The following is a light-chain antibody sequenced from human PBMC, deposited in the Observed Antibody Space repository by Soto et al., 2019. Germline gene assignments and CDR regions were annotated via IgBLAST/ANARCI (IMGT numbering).Light chain of an antibody. J-gene: IGKJ2*01. CDR2: KAS. Sequence: DIQMTQSPSTLSASVGDRVTITCRASQSISSWLAWYQQKPGKAPKLLIYKASSLESGVPSRFSGSGSGTEFTLTISSLQPDDFATYYCQQYNSYPFTFGQGTKLEIK. CDR3: QQYNSYPFT. CDR1: QSISSW. V-gene: IGKV1-5*03.